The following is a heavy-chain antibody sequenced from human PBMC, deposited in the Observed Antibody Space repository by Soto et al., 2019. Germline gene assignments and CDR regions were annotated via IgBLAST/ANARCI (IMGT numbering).Heavy chain of an antibody. Sequence: AAKLGKDTGSDGMTCRFSGVSLDNKSVGVGWVRQPPGKALEFLAVIYWNDDKRYSPSLRNRLTITKDASRNQVVLKMTDMDPVDTATYYCAHIDYTEYLNPPPAYRGHGTAVTVSS. CDR1: GVSLDNKSVG. CDR3: AHIDYTEYLNPPPAY. CDR2: IYWNDDK. V-gene: IGHV2-5*01. D-gene: IGHD4-4*01. J-gene: IGHJ4*01.